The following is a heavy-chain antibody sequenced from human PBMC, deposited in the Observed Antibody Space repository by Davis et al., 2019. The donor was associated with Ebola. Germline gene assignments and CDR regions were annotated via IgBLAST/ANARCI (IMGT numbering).Heavy chain of an antibody. J-gene: IGHJ6*02. CDR1: GFTFSSYS. D-gene: IGHD1-14*01. CDR2: ISSSSSYI. V-gene: IGHV3-21*01. CDR3: ARDRNVTTVPYYYGMDV. Sequence: PGGSLRLSCAASGFTFSSYSMNWVRQAPGKGLEWVSSISSSSSYIYYADSVKGRFTISRDNAKNSLYLQMNSLRAGDTAVYYCARDRNVTTVPYYYGMDVWGQGTTVTVSS.